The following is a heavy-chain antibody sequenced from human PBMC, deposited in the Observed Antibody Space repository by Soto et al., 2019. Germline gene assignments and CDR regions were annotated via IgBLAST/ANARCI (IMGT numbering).Heavy chain of an antibody. CDR3: ARPQMTTVTTARFAH. Sequence: SSETLSLTCTVSGGSISSGDSYWSWIRQPPGKGLEWIGYIFYRGSTYSNPSLKSRLSISVDTSKNQFSLNLSSVTVADTAVYYCARPQMTTVTTARFAHWRQGTLVTVS. D-gene: IGHD4-17*01. CDR2: IFYRGST. CDR1: GGSISSGDSY. J-gene: IGHJ5*02. V-gene: IGHV4-30-4*01.